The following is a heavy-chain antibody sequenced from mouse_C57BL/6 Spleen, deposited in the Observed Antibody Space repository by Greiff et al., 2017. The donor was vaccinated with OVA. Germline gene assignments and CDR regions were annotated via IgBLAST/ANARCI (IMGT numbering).Heavy chain of an antibody. D-gene: IGHD2-12*01. V-gene: IGHV3-6*01. CDR1: GYSITSGYY. CDR2: ISYDGSN. J-gene: IGHJ1*03. CDR3: AREDTNFDV. Sequence: EVKLMESGPGLVKPSQSLSLTCSVTGYSITSGYYWNWIRQFPGNKLEWMGYISYDGSNNYNPSLKNRISITRDTSKNQFFLKLNSVTTEDTATYYCAREDTNFDVWGTGTTVTVSS.